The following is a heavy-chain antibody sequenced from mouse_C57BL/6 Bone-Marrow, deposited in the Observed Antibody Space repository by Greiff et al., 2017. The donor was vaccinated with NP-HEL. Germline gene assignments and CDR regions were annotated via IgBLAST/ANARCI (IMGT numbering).Heavy chain of an antibody. Sequence: VQLQQPGAELVKPGASVKLSCKASGYTFPSYWLTWVKQRPGQGLEWIGDLYPGSGSTNYNEKFKSKATLTVDTSSSTADMQLSSLTSEDSAVYYCARSYYDYWGWGQGTSVTVSS. CDR1: GYTFPSYW. J-gene: IGHJ4*01. CDR3: ARSYYDYWG. V-gene: IGHV1-55*01. D-gene: IGHD2-4*01. CDR2: LYPGSGST.